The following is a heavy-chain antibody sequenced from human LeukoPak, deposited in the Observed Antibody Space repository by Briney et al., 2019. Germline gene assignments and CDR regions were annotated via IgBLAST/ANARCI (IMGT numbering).Heavy chain of an antibody. D-gene: IGHD4-11*01. CDR3: AGGTVTTRGYSDY. CDR1: GGSISSYY. J-gene: IGHJ4*02. CDR2: IYYSGST. V-gene: IGHV4-59*01. Sequence: SETLSLTCTVSGGSISSYYWSWIRQPPGKGLEWIGYIYYSGSTNYNPSLKSRVTISVDTSKNQFSLKLSSVTAADTAAYYCAGGTVTTRGYSDYWGQGTLVTVSS.